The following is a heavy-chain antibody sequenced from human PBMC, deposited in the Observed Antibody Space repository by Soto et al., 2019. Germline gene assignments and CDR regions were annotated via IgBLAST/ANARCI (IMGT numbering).Heavy chain of an antibody. V-gene: IGHV3-23*01. CDR3: AKRPGEVGYDILTGYGN. CDR1: GFTFSSYA. D-gene: IGHD3-9*01. CDR2: ISGSGGST. Sequence: GGSLRLSCAASGFTFSSYAMSWVRQAPGKGLEWVSAISGSGGSTYYADSVKGRFTISRDNSKNTLYLQMNSLRAEDTAVYYCAKRPGEVGYDILTGYGNWGQGTLVTVSS. J-gene: IGHJ4*02.